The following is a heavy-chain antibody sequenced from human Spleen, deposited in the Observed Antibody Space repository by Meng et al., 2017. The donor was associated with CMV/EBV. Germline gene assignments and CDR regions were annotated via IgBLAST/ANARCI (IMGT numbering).Heavy chain of an antibody. CDR1: GFTFSSYW. D-gene: IGHD2-2*01. Sequence: GGSLRLSCAASGFTFSSYWMSWVRQAPGKGLEWVANIKQDGSEKYYVDSVKGRFTISRDNAKNSLYLQMNSLKAEDTAVYYCARIGYCSSTSCSGDWFDPWGQGTLVTVSS. CDR3: ARIGYCSSTSCSGDWFDP. J-gene: IGHJ5*02. CDR2: IKQDGSEK. V-gene: IGHV3-7*01.